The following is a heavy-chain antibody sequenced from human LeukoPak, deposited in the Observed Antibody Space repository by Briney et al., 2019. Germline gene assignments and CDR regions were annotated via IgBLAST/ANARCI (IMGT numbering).Heavy chain of an antibody. J-gene: IGHJ5*02. Sequence: ASVKVSCKASGYTFTGYYMHWVRQAPGQGLEWMGWINPNSGGTNYAQKFQGRVTMTRDTSISTAYMELSRLRSDDTAVYYCARAITDCDILTGYYNRYWFDPWGQGTLVTVSS. D-gene: IGHD3-9*01. V-gene: IGHV1-2*02. CDR1: GYTFTGYY. CDR2: INPNSGGT. CDR3: ARAITDCDILTGYYNRYWFDP.